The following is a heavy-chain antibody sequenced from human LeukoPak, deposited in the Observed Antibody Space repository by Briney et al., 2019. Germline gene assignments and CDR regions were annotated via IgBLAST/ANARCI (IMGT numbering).Heavy chain of an antibody. Sequence: SETLSLTCTVSGGSIDTYYWTWIRQPPGKGLEWIGYIYYTGNTHHNPSLKSRVTISVDMSKNQFSLQLTSVTAADTAVYYCARTGTLGYYYYGLDVWGQGTTVTVSS. V-gene: IGHV4-59*01. CDR3: ARTGTLGYYYYGLDV. D-gene: IGHD1-1*01. J-gene: IGHJ6*02. CDR2: IYYTGNT. CDR1: GGSIDTYY.